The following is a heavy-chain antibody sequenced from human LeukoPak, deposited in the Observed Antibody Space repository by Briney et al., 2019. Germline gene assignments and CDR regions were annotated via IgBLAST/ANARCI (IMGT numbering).Heavy chain of an antibody. V-gene: IGHV4-59*01. J-gene: IGHJ6*04. D-gene: IGHD3-10*01. CDR1: GCSISSYY. Sequence: PSETLSLTCAVSGCSISSYYWSWIRQPPGKGLEWIGYIYYSGSTNYNPSLKSGVTISVDTSKNQFSLKLSSVTAADTAVYYCAREVRGVSVDVWGKGTTVTISS. CDR3: AREVRGVSVDV. CDR2: IYYSGST.